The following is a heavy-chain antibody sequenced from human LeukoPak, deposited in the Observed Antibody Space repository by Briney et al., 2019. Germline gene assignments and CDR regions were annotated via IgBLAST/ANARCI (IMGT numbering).Heavy chain of an antibody. J-gene: IGHJ6*03. Sequence: GGSLRLSCAASGFTVSSNYMSWVRQAPGEGLEWVSVIYSGGSTYYADSVKGRFTISRDNSKNTLYLQMNSLRAEDTAVYYCARARWGSGYYYYYMDVWGKGTTVIVSS. D-gene: IGHD7-27*01. CDR3: ARARWGSGYYYYYMDV. CDR2: IYSGGST. V-gene: IGHV3-53*01. CDR1: GFTVSSNY.